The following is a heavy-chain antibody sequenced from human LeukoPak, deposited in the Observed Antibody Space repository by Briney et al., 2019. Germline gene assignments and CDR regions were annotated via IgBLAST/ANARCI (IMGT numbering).Heavy chain of an antibody. CDR3: ARDFELSH. Sequence: GGSLRLSCAASGFTFSSYGMHWVRQAPGKGLEWVALIWYDGSSKHYADSVRGRFTISRDNSKNTLYLQMNSLRAEDTAVYYSARDFELSHWGQGTLVTVSS. CDR1: GFTFSSYG. D-gene: IGHD3-16*02. CDR2: IWYDGSSK. J-gene: IGHJ4*02. V-gene: IGHV3-33*01.